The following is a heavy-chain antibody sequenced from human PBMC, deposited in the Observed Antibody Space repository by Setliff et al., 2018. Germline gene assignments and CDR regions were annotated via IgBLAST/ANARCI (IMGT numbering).Heavy chain of an antibody. Sequence: GLSCAAYPLTWVRQAPGKGLEWVGFIRGKSYGATAQYAASVRGRFTISRDDSKSIAYLQMSSLRTEDTGVYYCGRGSVGVETAPTFIDYWGQGTLVTVSS. V-gene: IGHV3-49*04. CDR1: GLSCAAYP. D-gene: IGHD2-15*01. CDR3: GRGSVGVETAPTFIDY. CDR2: IRGKSYGATA. J-gene: IGHJ4*02.